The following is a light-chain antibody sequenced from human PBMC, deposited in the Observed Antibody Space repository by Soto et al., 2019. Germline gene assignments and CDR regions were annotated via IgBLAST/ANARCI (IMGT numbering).Light chain of an antibody. Sequence: EIVMAQSPATLSVSPGETAILSCRASQNIGSNLAWYQQKPGQAPRLLIYDASTRATGIPDRFSGSGSGTDFTLTSSRLEPEDFAVYCCQQFDGSLWTFGPGTKVDIK. J-gene: IGKJ1*01. CDR2: DAS. CDR1: QNIGSN. V-gene: IGKV3D-15*01. CDR3: QQFDGSLWT.